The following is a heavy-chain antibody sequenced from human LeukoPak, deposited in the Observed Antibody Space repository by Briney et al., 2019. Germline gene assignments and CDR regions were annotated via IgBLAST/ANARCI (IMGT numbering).Heavy chain of an antibody. Sequence: PGRSLRLSCAASGFTFSSYGMHWVRQAPGKGLEWVAVIWYDGSNKYYADSVKGRFTISRDNSKNTLYLQMNGVRAEDTAVYYCARGPDYYDSRNPFDYWGQGTLVTVSS. CDR2: IWYDGSNK. CDR3: ARGPDYYDSRNPFDY. D-gene: IGHD3-22*01. CDR1: GFTFSSYG. J-gene: IGHJ4*02. V-gene: IGHV3-33*01.